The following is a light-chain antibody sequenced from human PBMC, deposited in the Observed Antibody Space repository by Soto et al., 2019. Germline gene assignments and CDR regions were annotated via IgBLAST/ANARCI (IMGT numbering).Light chain of an antibody. J-gene: IGLJ1*01. V-gene: IGLV2-14*01. Sequence: QSVLTQPASVSGSPGQSITISCTGTSIDVGGYNYVSWYQQHPGKAPKLMIYDVSNRPSGVSNRFSGSKSGNTASLTISGLQAEDEADYYCSSYTSSSKGVFGTGTKSPS. CDR2: DVS. CDR1: SIDVGGYNY. CDR3: SSYTSSSKGV.